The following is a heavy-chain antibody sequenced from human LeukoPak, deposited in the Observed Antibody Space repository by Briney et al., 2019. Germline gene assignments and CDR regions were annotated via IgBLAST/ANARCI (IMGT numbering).Heavy chain of an antibody. D-gene: IGHD4-23*01. CDR3: ARAHYWDYGGNSAFDI. V-gene: IGHV4-59*12. J-gene: IGHJ3*02. CDR1: GGSISSYY. Sequence: SETLSLTCTVSGGSISSYYWSWIRQPPGQGLEWIGYIYYSGSTNYNPSLKSRVTISVNTSKNQFSLKLSSVTAADPAAYYCARAHYWDYGGNSAFDIWGLGTMVTVSS. CDR2: IYYSGST.